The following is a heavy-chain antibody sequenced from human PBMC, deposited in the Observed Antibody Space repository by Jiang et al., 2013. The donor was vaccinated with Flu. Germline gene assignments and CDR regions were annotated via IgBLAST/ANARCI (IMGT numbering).Heavy chain of an antibody. J-gene: IGHJ4*02. V-gene: IGHV4-59*11. Sequence: GPGLVKPSGTLSLTCTVSGDSINFQYWTWIRQAPGQTLEWIGYVYSTGQTMSNASLRSRVTISVDTSKNQSSLKLTSVTAADTAMYYCARGKPLRGGYGFFDYWGQG. CDR3: ARGKPLRGGYGFFDY. D-gene: IGHD3-22*01. CDR1: GDSINFQY. CDR2: VYSTGQT.